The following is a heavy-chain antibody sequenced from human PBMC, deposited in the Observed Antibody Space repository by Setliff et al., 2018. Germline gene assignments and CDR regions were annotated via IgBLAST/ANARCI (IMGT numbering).Heavy chain of an antibody. J-gene: IGHJ3*02. CDR2: IRGRTDNYAT. CDR1: GFSFSGSA. Sequence: GGSLRLSCAASGFSFSGSAVYWVRQASVKGLEWIGRIRGRTDNYATAYAASVRGRFTISRDDSKNTAYLQMNSLKTEDTAVYYCTFARDGYDVFDIWGQGTMVAVSS. D-gene: IGHD5-18*01. CDR3: TFARDGYDVFDI. V-gene: IGHV3-73*01.